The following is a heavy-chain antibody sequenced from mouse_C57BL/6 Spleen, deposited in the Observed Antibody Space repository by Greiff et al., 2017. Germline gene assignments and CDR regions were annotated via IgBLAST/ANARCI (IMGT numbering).Heavy chain of an antibody. Sequence: EVKLQQSVAELVRPGASVKLSCTASGFNIKNTYMHWVKQRPEQGLEWIGRIDPGNGNTKYAPKFQGKATITADTSSNTAYLQLSSLTSEDTAIYYCALYDYDVEYYYAMDYWGQGTSVTVSS. CDR2: IDPGNGNT. CDR3: ALYDYDVEYYYAMDY. V-gene: IGHV14-3*01. CDR1: GFNIKNTY. D-gene: IGHD2-4*01. J-gene: IGHJ4*01.